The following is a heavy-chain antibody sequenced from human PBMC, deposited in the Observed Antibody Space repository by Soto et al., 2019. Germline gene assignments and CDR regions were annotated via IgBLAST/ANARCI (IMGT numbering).Heavy chain of an antibody. CDR1: GGTFGNSA. CDR2: IIPILPTP. D-gene: IGHD5-12*01. V-gene: IGHV1-69*11. CDR3: AADKYRLQLGGNYYYAIDV. Sequence: QVQLVQSGAEVKKPGSSVTVSCKASGGTFGNSAISWVRQAPGQGLEWMGGIIPILPTPDYAQKFQERVTITADEPTSTSYMELTSLRSDDTAVYYSAADKYRLQLGGNYYYAIDVWGQGTTVTVSS. J-gene: IGHJ6*02.